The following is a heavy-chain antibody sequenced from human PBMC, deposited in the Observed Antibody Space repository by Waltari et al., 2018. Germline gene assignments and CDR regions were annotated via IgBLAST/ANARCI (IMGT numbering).Heavy chain of an antibody. CDR3: ARDDVDSSNFGGF. Sequence: QLVQSGAEVKKPGASVKVSCKASGYIFSTYGITWVRKAPGQGLEWMGWIYPYNGNTKYEQNFQCRGTMTTDTSTATAYMEIRSLGSDDTAIYYCARDDVDSSNFGGFWGQGTQVTVSS. CDR2: IYPYNGNT. J-gene: IGHJ4*02. V-gene: IGHV1-18*01. D-gene: IGHD3-16*01. CDR1: GYIFSTYG.